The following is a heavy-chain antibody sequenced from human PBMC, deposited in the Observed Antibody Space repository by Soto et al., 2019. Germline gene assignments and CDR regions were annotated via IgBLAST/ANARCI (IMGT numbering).Heavy chain of an antibody. CDR3: ARVGSSIATRPFDY. J-gene: IGHJ4*02. V-gene: IGHV4-30-4*01. CDR1: GGSISSGDYY. CDR2: IYYSGST. Sequence: QVQLQESGPGLVKPSQTLSLTCTVSGGSISSGDYYWSWIRQPPGKGLEWIGYIYYSGSTYYNPSLKRRFTMSVDTSRNKCSLKLSSVTAADTAVDYWARVGSSIATRPFDYWGQGTLVTVSS. D-gene: IGHD6-6*01.